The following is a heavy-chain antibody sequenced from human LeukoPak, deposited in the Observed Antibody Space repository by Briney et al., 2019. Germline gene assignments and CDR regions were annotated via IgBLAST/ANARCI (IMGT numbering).Heavy chain of an antibody. D-gene: IGHD3-9*01. CDR1: RYTSTSYG. CDR2: ISANNGNT. J-gene: IGHJ4*02. Sequence: ASVKVSCKASRYTSTSYGISWVRQAPGQGLEWMGWISANNGNTNYAQKLQGRVTMTTDTSTSTAYMELRSLRSDDTAVYYCARVPDPYDMGYFDYWGQGTLVTVSS. V-gene: IGHV1-18*01. CDR3: ARVPDPYDMGYFDY.